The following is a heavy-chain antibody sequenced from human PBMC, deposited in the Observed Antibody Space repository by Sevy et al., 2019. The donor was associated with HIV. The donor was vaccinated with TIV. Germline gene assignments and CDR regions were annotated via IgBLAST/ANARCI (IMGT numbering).Heavy chain of an antibody. J-gene: IGHJ6*02. CDR2: IRYDGSNK. CDR3: AKDLVSRAARPLEYYYYGMDV. V-gene: IGHV3-30*02. CDR1: GFTFSSYG. D-gene: IGHD6-6*01. Sequence: GGSLRLSCAASGFTFSSYGMHWVRQAPGKGLEWVAFIRYDGSNKYYADSVKGRFTISRDNSKNTLYLQMNSLRAEDTAVYYCAKDLVSRAARPLEYYYYGMDVWGQGTTVTVSS.